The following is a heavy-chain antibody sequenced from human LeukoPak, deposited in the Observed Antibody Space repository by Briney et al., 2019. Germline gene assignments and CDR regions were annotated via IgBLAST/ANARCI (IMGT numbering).Heavy chain of an antibody. CDR3: ARTGSCWFHP. CDR1: GGSISSYY. J-gene: IGHJ5*02. CDR2: IYYSEST. Sequence: SDPLSLTCTVSGGSISSYYWRWIRQPPGKALEGFGYIYYSESTNYNPSLKSRVPISVDTPKTQFSLTLSSVPAADTAVYYCARTGSCWFHPWGQGTLVTV. V-gene: IGHV4-59*07. D-gene: IGHD1-14*01.